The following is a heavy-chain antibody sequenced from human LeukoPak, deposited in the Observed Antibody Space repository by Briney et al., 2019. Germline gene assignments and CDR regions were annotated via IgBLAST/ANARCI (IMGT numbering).Heavy chain of an antibody. Sequence: GGSLRLSCAASGLTVSSNYMSWVRQAPGKGLEWVAVISYDGSNKYYADSVKGRFTISRDNSKNTLYLQMNSLRAEDTAVYYCAKDLSGRCGGDCYSMVYWGQGTLVTVSS. J-gene: IGHJ4*02. D-gene: IGHD2-21*02. CDR3: AKDLSGRCGGDCYSMVY. V-gene: IGHV3-30*18. CDR2: ISYDGSNK. CDR1: GLTVSSNY.